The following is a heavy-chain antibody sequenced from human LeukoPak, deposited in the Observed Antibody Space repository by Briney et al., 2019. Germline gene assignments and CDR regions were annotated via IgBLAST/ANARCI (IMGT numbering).Heavy chain of an antibody. Sequence: ASVKVSCKASGYTFTGYYMHWVRQAPGQGLEWMGWINPNSGGTNYAQKFQGRVTMTRDTSISTAYMELSRLRSDDTAVYYCARGDDGSDPDFDYWGQGTLVTVSS. J-gene: IGHJ4*02. CDR3: ARGDDGSDPDFDY. CDR1: GYTFTGYY. D-gene: IGHD3-22*01. CDR2: INPNSGGT. V-gene: IGHV1-2*02.